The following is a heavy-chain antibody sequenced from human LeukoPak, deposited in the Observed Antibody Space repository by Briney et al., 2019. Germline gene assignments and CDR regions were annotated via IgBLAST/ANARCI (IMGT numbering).Heavy chain of an antibody. CDR3: ASGLRWSSIDY. Sequence: GGSLRLSCAASGVTFSSNYMSWVRQAPGKGLEWVSVIYSGGSTYYADSVKGRFTISRDNSKNTLYLQMNSLRAEDTAVYYCASGLRWSSIDYWGQGTLVTVSS. J-gene: IGHJ4*02. CDR2: IYSGGST. CDR1: GVTFSSNY. D-gene: IGHD3-3*01. V-gene: IGHV3-53*01.